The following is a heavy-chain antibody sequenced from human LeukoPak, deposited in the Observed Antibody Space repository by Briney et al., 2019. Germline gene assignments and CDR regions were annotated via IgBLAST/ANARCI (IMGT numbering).Heavy chain of an antibody. CDR2: IYYSGST. CDR1: GGSISSGDYY. D-gene: IGHD2-21*01. Sequence: PSQTLSLTCTVSGGSISSGDYYWSWIRQPPGKGLEWIGYIYYSGSTYYNPSLKSRVTISVDASKNQFSLKLSSVTAADTAVYYCARHIPPLLGYAFDIWGQGTMVTVSS. J-gene: IGHJ3*02. V-gene: IGHV4-30-4*08. CDR3: ARHIPPLLGYAFDI.